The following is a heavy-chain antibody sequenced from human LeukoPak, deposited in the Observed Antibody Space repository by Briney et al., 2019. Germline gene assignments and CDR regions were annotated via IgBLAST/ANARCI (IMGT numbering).Heavy chain of an antibody. CDR2: IWYDGSNK. CDR3: AREYSSSRASKLKGWFDP. CDR1: GFTFSSFS. Sequence: PGGSLRLSCAATGFTFSSFSMHWVRQAPGKGLEWVAVIWYDGSNKYYADSVKGRFTISRDNSKNTLYLQMNSLRAEDTAVYYCAREYSSSRASKLKGWFDPRGQGTLVTVSS. D-gene: IGHD6-6*01. J-gene: IGHJ5*02. V-gene: IGHV3-33*08.